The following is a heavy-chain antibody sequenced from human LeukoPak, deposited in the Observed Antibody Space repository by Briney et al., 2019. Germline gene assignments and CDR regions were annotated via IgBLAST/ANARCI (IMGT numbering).Heavy chain of an antibody. Sequence: GASVKVSCKASGGTFSSYAISWVRQAPGQGLEWMGRIIPILGLANYAQKFQGRVTITADKSTSTAYMELSSLRSEDTAVYYCARDYGSGSYPDYWGQGTLVTVSS. CDR3: ARDYGSGSYPDY. J-gene: IGHJ4*02. V-gene: IGHV1-69*04. CDR2: IIPILGLA. CDR1: GGTFSSYA. D-gene: IGHD3-10*01.